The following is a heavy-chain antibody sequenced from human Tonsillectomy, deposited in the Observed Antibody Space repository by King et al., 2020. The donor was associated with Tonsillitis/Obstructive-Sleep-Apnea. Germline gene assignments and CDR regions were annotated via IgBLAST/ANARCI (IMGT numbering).Heavy chain of an antibody. Sequence: VQLQESGPGLVKPSGTLSLTCAVSGDSISSGDWWSWVRQPPGKGLEWIGEIYHSGHTNYNPSLKSRVTISVDKSKNQFSLNLSSVTAADTAVYYCASRGGRSVSYSFDSWGQGTLVTASS. CDR3: ASRGGRSVSYSFDS. V-gene: IGHV4-4*02. J-gene: IGHJ4*02. CDR2: IYHSGHT. D-gene: IGHD3-16*01. CDR1: GDSISSGDW.